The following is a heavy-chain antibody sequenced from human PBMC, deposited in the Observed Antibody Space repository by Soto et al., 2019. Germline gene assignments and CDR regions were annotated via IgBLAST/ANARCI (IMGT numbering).Heavy chain of an antibody. CDR3: AHSYGYGYYFDY. J-gene: IGHJ4*02. CDR1: GFTFDDYA. CDR2: ISWNSGSI. D-gene: IGHD5-18*01. Sequence: EVQLVESGGGLVQPGRSLRLSCAASGFTFDDYAMHWVRQAPGKGLEWVSGISWNSGSIGYADSVKGRFTISRDNAKNSLYLQMNSLRAEATALYYCAHSYGYGYYFDYWGQGTLVTVSS. V-gene: IGHV3-9*01.